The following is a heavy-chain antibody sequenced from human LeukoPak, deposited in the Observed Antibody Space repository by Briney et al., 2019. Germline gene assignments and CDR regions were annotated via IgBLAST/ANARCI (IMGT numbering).Heavy chain of an antibody. CDR3: ARRYSGYNGLMIALFDY. D-gene: IGHD5-12*01. CDR2: IFYSGST. CDR1: GGSISSSSYY. Sequence: PSETLSLTCTVSGGSISSSSYYWGWIRQPPGKGLEWIGSIFYSGSTYYNPSLKSRVTISVDTSKNQFSLKLSSVTAADTAVYYCARRYSGYNGLMIALFDYWGQGTLVTVSS. V-gene: IGHV4-39*01. J-gene: IGHJ4*02.